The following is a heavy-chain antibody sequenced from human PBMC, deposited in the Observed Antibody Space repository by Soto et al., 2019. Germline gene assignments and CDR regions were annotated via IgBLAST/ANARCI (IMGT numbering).Heavy chain of an antibody. V-gene: IGHV1-46*01. CDR3: ARVIPGVEAWFDP. CDR2: INPNGGST. J-gene: IGHJ5*02. D-gene: IGHD2-2*01. CDR1: ADTFTSYY. Sequence: VQLVQSGAEVKKPGASVKLSCKAPADTFTSYYIHWVRQAPGHGLEWMGIINPNGGSTRFAQTFQGRITMTRDTSTSTVYMELRSLTSDDTAVYYCARVIPGVEAWFDPWGQGTLVTVSS.